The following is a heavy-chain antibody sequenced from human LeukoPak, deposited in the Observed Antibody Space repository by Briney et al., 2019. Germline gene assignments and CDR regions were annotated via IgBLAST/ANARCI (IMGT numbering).Heavy chain of an antibody. CDR1: GFTFDDYA. CDR2: ISWNSGSI. CDR3: AKSDSGSYYRAAFDI. V-gene: IGHV3-9*03. J-gene: IGHJ3*02. D-gene: IGHD1-26*01. Sequence: PGRSLRLSCAASGFTFDDYAMHWVRQAPGKGLEWVSGISWNSGSIGHADSVKGRFTISRDNAKNSLYLQMNSLRAEDMALYYCAKSDSGSYYRAAFDIWGQGTMVTVSS.